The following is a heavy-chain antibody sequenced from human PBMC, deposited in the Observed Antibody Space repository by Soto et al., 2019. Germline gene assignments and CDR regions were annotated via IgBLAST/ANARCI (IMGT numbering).Heavy chain of an antibody. V-gene: IGHV4-39*01. Sequence: SETLSLTCTVSGVSISSGPYSWGRIRQPPGKGLEWIGTFYYSGSTHYNPSLESRVTISVDTSKNQFSPKVSSVTAADTAVYYCATMGTPVTGLYYFDYWGQGTLVTVS. CDR3: ATMGTPVTGLYYFDY. CDR2: FYYSGST. J-gene: IGHJ4*02. D-gene: IGHD4-17*01. CDR1: GVSISSGPYS.